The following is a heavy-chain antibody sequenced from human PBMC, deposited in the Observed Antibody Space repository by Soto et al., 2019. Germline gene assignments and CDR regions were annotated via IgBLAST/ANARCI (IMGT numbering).Heavy chain of an antibody. CDR1: GASVGSRAHH. V-gene: IGHV4-61*08. CDR2: VHYSGDT. Sequence: QVQLQESGPGLLRPSETLSLTCAVSGASVGSRAHHWSWIRQTPGKGLEWIAYVHYSGDTKSNPSIQSRVTISMDRSRTLISPWLSSVTAADTAIYYCVPEYYQTDDYHKIAWGQGTLVTVSS. CDR3: VPEYYQTDDYHKIA. J-gene: IGHJ5*02. D-gene: IGHD3-16*01.